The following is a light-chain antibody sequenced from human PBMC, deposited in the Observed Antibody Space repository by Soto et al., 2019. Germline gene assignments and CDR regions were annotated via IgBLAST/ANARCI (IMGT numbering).Light chain of an antibody. J-gene: IGLJ1*01. V-gene: IGLV2-14*01. CDR1: GSDVGGYNY. Sequence: QSALTQPASVSGSPGQSIAISCTGSGSDVGGYNYVSWYQQHPGEAPKLLIYEVSDRPSGVSNRFSGSKSGNTASLTISGLQTEDEADYYCCSYTSISTYVFGTGTKLTVL. CDR3: CSYTSISTYV. CDR2: EVS.